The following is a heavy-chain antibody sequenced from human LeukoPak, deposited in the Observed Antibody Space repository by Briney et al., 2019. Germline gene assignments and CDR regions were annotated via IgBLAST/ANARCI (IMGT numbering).Heavy chain of an antibody. Sequence: GGSLRLSCAASGFTFSSYAMSRVRQAPGKGLEWVSAISGSGGSTYYADSVKGRFTISRDNSKNTLYLQMNSLRAEDTAVYYCAKDRDQLMLYPPRDLDPWGQGTLVTVSS. V-gene: IGHV3-23*01. CDR1: GFTFSSYA. D-gene: IGHD2-2*01. CDR2: ISGSGGST. J-gene: IGHJ5*02. CDR3: AKDRDQLMLYPPRDLDP.